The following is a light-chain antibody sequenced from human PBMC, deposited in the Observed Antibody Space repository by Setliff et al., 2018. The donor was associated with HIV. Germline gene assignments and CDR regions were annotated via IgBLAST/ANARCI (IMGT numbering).Light chain of an antibody. CDR3: SSYTSSSTLV. CDR2: EVS. V-gene: IGLV2-14*01. J-gene: IGLJ1*01. Sequence: QSVLTQPASVSGSPGQSVTISCTGTSSDVGGYPYVSWYQQYPGKVPKLIIYEVSNRPSGVSNRFSGSKSANMASLTISGLQAEDEADYYCSSYTSSSTLVFGTGTRSPS. CDR1: SSDVGGYPY.